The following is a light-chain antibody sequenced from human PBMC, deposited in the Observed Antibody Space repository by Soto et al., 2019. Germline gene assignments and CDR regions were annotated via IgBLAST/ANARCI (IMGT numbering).Light chain of an antibody. CDR1: QSVSSSY. J-gene: IGKJ1*01. V-gene: IGKV3-20*01. CDR3: HKYGCSPGT. Sequence: EIVLTQSPGTLSLSPGERATLSCRASQSVSSSYLAWYQQKPGQAPRLLIYGASSRATGIPDRFSGSGSGKVFPLTISRLEPEEFAVYYVHKYGCSPGTFGQGTKLEIK. CDR2: GAS.